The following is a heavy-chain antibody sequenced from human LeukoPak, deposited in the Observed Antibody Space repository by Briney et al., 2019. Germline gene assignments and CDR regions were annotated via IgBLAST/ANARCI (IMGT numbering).Heavy chain of an antibody. CDR3: ARSNGYSSGWHDY. J-gene: IGHJ4*02. CDR2: IFDSGSTST. CDR1: GGSISSYY. V-gene: IGHV4-59*08. Sequence: PSETLSLTCTVSGGSISSYYWSWIRQPPGKGLEWIGYIFDSGSTSTSYNPSLKSRVTISVDMSKNQFSLKLSSVTAADTAVFYCARSNGYSSGWHDYCGQRTLVTVSS. D-gene: IGHD6-19*01.